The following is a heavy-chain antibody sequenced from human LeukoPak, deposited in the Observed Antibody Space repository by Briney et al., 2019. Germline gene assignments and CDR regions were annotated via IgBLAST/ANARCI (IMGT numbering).Heavy chain of an antibody. J-gene: IGHJ4*02. D-gene: IGHD2-15*01. CDR3: AKGRGYCTGGSCYSDY. CDR1: GFTFSKYA. V-gene: IGHV3-23*01. CDR2: IGGSVAET. Sequence: GGSLRLSCAASGFTFSKYAMTWVRQAPGKGLECVSAIGGSVAETYSADSVKGRFTISRDNSKNTLYLQMNSLRVEDTAIYYCAKGRGYCTGGSCYSDYWGQGTLVTVSS.